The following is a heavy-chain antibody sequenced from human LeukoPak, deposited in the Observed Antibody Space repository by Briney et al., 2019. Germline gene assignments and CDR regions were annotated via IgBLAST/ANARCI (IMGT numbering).Heavy chain of an antibody. V-gene: IGHV3-30*18. J-gene: IGHJ4*02. Sequence: GGSLRLSCEVSGLIFETYGMHWVRQAPGKGLEWVGVISKNGSNTYYGDSVKGRFTISRDNTNNTLSLQMNGLTTEDTGVYFCVKGRRGSSYVHYFDSWGQGTLVTVSS. CDR3: VKGRRGSSYVHYFDS. CDR2: ISKNGSNT. CDR1: GLIFETYG. D-gene: IGHD5-18*01.